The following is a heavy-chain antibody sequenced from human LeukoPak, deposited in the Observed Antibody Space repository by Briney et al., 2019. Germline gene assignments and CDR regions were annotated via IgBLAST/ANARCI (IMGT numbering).Heavy chain of an antibody. CDR3: ARGGLVGSDRGWFGP. Sequence: SQTLSLTCAISGDSVSSYSAGRSWIRQSPSRGLEWLGRTYYRSKWYIDYAESVKSRISINPDTSKNQFSLQLNSVTPEDTAVYYCARGGLVGSDRGWFGPWGQGTLVTVSS. CDR1: GDSVSSYSAG. D-gene: IGHD2-15*01. CDR2: TYYRSKWYI. J-gene: IGHJ5*02. V-gene: IGHV6-1*01.